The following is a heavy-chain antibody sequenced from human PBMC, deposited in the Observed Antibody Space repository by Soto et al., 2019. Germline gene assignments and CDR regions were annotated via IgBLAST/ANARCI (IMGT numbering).Heavy chain of an antibody. V-gene: IGHV1-18*01. D-gene: IGHD2-8*01. CDR1: GYTFTRYC. J-gene: IGHJ6*02. Sequence: ASVKVCCKASGYTFTRYCMRWVRQAPGQGLEWMGWISGYNGDTKYAQKFQGRVTMTIDTSTTTAFMELRSLTSDDTAVYYCAKNGQPPYYYYGLDVWGQGTTVTSP. CDR2: ISGYNGDT. CDR3: AKNGQPPYYYYGLDV.